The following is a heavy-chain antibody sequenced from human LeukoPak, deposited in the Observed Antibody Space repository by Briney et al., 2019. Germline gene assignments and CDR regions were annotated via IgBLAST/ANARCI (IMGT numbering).Heavy chain of an antibody. D-gene: IGHD6-6*01. Sequence: SETLSLTCTVSGGSISSSGSYWGWIRQPPGKGLEWIGSVYYSGNTYNPSLKSRVTVSVDTSKNQFSLNLTSVNAADTAIYYCARVMAARREDLNWFDPWGQGTLVTVSS. V-gene: IGHV4-39*07. CDR1: GGSISSSGSY. CDR3: ARVMAARREDLNWFDP. J-gene: IGHJ5*02. CDR2: VYYSGNT.